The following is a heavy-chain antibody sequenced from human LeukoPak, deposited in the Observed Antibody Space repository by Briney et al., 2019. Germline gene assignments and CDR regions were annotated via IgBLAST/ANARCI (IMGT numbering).Heavy chain of an antibody. CDR3: ARQGYISGQGFRNNWFDP. J-gene: IGHJ5*02. V-gene: IGHV4-34*01. CDR2: INHFGST. Sequence: SETLSLTCAVYGGSFSGYYWSWIRQPPGKGLEWIGEINHFGSTNYNPSLKSRVTISVDTSKNQFSLKLSSVTAADTAVYYCARQGYISGQGFRNNWFDPWGQGSLVTVSS. D-gene: IGHD6-19*01. CDR1: GGSFSGYY.